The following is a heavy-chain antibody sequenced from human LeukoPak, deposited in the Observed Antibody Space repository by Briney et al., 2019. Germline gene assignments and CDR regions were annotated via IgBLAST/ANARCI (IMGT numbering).Heavy chain of an antibody. J-gene: IGHJ5*02. CDR2: INPNSGGT. CDR3: ARAGRTTIFGVAPRDWFDP. D-gene: IGHD3-3*01. Sequence: ASVKVSCKASGGTFSSYAISWVRQAPGQGLEWMGWINPNSGGTNYAQKFQGRVTMTRDTSISTAYMELSRLRSDDTAVYYCARAGRTTIFGVAPRDWFDPWGQGTLVTVSS. V-gene: IGHV1-2*02. CDR1: GGTFSSYA.